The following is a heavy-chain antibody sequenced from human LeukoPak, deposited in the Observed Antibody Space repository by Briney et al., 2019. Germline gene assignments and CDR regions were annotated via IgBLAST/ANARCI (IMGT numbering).Heavy chain of an antibody. J-gene: IGHJ4*02. V-gene: IGHV4-34*01. CDR2: INHSGST. CDR1: GGSFSGYY. Sequence: SETLSLTCAVYGGSFSGYYWSWIRQPPGKGLEWIGEINHSGSTNYNPSLKSRVTISVDTSKNQFSLKLSSVTAADTAVYYCASLTGDRSDYWGQGTLVTVSS. D-gene: IGHD7-27*01. CDR3: ASLTGDRSDY.